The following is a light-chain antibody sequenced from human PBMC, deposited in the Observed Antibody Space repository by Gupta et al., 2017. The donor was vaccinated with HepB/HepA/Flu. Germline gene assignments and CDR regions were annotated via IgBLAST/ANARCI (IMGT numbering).Light chain of an antibody. CDR2: DVS. J-gene: IGLJ2*01. CDR1: SSDIGSSDH. Sequence: QSALTQPRSVSGSPGQSVTISCTGTSSDIGSSDHVSWYQQHPGKAPKLMIYDVSKRPSGVPDRFSGSKSGNTASLTISGLQTEDEADYYCCSSGGVGFGGGTKLTVL. CDR3: CSSGGVG. V-gene: IGLV2-11*01.